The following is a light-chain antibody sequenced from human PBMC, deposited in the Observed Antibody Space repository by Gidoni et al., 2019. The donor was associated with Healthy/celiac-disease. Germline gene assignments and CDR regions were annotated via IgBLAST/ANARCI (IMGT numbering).Light chain of an antibody. CDR1: QTISSY. V-gene: IGKV3-11*01. CDR3: QQRRNWPLT. Sequence: VLTHSPAILSLSPGERATLSCRASQTISSYLAWYQQKPGQAPRLLIYDASNRATGIPARFSGSGSGTDFTLTISSLEPEDFAVYFCQQRRNWPLTFGGGTKVEIK. J-gene: IGKJ4*01. CDR2: DAS.